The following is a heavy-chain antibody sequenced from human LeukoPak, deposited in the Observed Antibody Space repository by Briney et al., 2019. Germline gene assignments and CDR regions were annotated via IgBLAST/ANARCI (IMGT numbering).Heavy chain of an antibody. V-gene: IGHV3-23*01. Sequence: PGGSLRLSCAVSGFTFSSYVMSWVLQAPGKGVEWVSSISGSGGSTYYADSVKGRFTISRDNSKNTLYLQMNSLRDEDTAVYYCAKFEFGFWGQGTLVTVSS. CDR3: AKFEFGF. J-gene: IGHJ4*02. CDR1: GFTFSSYV. CDR2: ISGSGGST. D-gene: IGHD3-16*01.